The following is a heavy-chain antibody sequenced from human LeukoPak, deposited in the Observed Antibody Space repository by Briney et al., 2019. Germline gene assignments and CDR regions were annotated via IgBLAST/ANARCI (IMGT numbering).Heavy chain of an antibody. CDR3: ARAGELPGAKAFDI. D-gene: IGHD1-26*01. J-gene: IGHJ3*02. CDR1: GFTFDDYG. Sequence: GGSLRLSCAASGFTFDDYGMSWVRQAPGKGLEWVSGINWNGGSTGYADSVKGRFTISRDNAKNSLYLQMNSLSAEDTALYYCARAGELPGAKAFDIWGQGTMVTVSS. CDR2: INWNGGST. V-gene: IGHV3-20*04.